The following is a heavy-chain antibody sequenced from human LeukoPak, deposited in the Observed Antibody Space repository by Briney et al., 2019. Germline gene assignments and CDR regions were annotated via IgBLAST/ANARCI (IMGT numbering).Heavy chain of an antibody. V-gene: IGHV3-74*01. J-gene: IGHJ4*02. Sequence: PGGSLRLSCAASGFTFSSYWMHWVRQAPGKGLVWVARINTDGSTTSYSESVKGRFTISRDNAKNTLYVLMNSLRAEDTAVYYCVRDGIGGSYFYWGQGTLVTVSP. CDR3: VRDGIGGSYFY. CDR2: INTDGSTT. CDR1: GFTFSSYW. D-gene: IGHD1-26*01.